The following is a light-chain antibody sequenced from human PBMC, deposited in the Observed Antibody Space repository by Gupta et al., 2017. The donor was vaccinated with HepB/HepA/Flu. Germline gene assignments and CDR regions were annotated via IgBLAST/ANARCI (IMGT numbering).Light chain of an antibody. J-gene: IGKJ1*01. CDR2: KAS. V-gene: IGKV1-5*03. Sequence: DIQMTQSPSTLSASVGDRVTITCRASQSISSWLAWYQQKPGKAPNLLIYKASRLESGVPSRFSGSGSGTEFTLTISSLQPDDFATYYCQHENSSPWTFGQGTKVEIK. CDR1: QSISSW. CDR3: QHENSSPWT.